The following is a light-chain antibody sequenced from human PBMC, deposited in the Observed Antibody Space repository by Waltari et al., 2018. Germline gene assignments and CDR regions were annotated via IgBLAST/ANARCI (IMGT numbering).Light chain of an antibody. CDR1: SSDVGGANY. Sequence: QSALTQPASVSGSPGQSITISCTGTSSDVGGANYVAWYQQHPGKAPKLMISEVSERPSGVSNRFSGSKSGNTASLTISGLQAEDEADYYCSSYTTSSTLVFGGGTKLTVL. CDR3: SSYTTSSTLV. V-gene: IGLV2-14*01. CDR2: EVS. J-gene: IGLJ3*02.